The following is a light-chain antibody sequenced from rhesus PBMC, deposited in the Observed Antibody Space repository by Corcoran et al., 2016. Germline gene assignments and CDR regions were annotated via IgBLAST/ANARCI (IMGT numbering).Light chain of an antibody. Sequence: EIVMTQSPATLSLSPGETATLSCRASESVGSYLAWYQQKPGQAPKLLVHSAYFRATGIPDRFSGSGSRKEFTRTISSLETEDVGVYHCQQYNDLLPLTFGGGTKLEIK. V-gene: IGKV3-40*03. CDR1: ESVGSY. CDR2: SAY. J-gene: IGKJ4*01. CDR3: QQYNDLLPLT.